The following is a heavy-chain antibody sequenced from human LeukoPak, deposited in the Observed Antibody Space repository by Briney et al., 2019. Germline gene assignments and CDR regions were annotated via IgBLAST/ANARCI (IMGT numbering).Heavy chain of an antibody. CDR2: ITSGGDYI. J-gene: IGHJ4*02. CDR1: GFTFNTFN. D-gene: IGHD3-9*01. V-gene: IGHV3-21*01. Sequence: GGSLSFSCAASGFTFNTFNMKCGRQAQGKGLEWVSSITSGGDYIYYADSVKGRFTTSRDNAKNSLSLQLNSLRVEDTAFYYCARGHYDVLAASYKWTPDYWGQGTLVTVSS. CDR3: ARGHYDVLAASYKWTPDY.